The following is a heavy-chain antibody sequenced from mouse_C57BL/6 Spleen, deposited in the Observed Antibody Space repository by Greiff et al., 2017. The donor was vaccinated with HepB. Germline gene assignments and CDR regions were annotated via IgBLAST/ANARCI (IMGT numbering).Heavy chain of an antibody. CDR3: TSPNYGSPSYYAMDY. CDR2: ISSGGDYI. V-gene: IGHV5-9-1*02. J-gene: IGHJ4*01. Sequence: EVLLVQSGEGLVKPGGSLKLSCAASGFTFSSYAMSWVRQTPEKRLEWVAYISSGGDYIYYADNVKGRYTISRDNARNTLYLQMSSLKSEDTAMYYCTSPNYGSPSYYAMDYWGQGTSVTVSS. D-gene: IGHD1-1*01. CDR1: GFTFSSYA.